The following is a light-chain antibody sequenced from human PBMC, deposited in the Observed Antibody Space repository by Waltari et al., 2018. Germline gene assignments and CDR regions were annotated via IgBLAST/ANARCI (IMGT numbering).Light chain of an antibody. CDR2: EVS. J-gene: IGLJ2*01. Sequence: SALTPPPSASAPPGQSVTISCTATSSDVVAYNYVSWYQQHPGKAPTHIIYEVSKRPSGGPDRFSVSKSGNTASLTVSGLQAEDEAEYHCSSYAGINKVVFGGGTKLTVL. CDR1: SSDVVAYNY. V-gene: IGLV2-8*01. CDR3: SSYAGINKVV.